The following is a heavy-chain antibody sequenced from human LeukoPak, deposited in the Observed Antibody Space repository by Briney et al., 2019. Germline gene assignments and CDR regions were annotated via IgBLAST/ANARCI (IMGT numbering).Heavy chain of an antibody. J-gene: IGHJ6*02. CDR1: GGSFSGYY. CDR2: INHSGST. CDR3: ARRKGRYCSGGSCYSSAYYYGMDV. D-gene: IGHD2-15*01. Sequence: SETLSLTCAVYGGSFSGYYWSWIRQPPGKGLEWIGEINHSGSTNYNPSLKSRVTISVDTSKNQFSLKLSSVAAADTAVYYCARRKGRYCSGGSCYSSAYYYGMDVWGQGTTVTVSS. V-gene: IGHV4-34*01.